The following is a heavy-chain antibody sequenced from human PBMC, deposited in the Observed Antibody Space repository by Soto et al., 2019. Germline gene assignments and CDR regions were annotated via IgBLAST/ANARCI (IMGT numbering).Heavy chain of an antibody. CDR1: GYTFTSYG. V-gene: IGHV1-18*04. CDR2: ISAYNGNT. Sequence: ASVKVSCKASGYTFTSYGISWVRQAPGQGLEWMGWISAYNGNTNYAQKLQGRVTMTTDTSTSTAYMELRSLRSDDTAVYYCARDLRGYSYGSDNYYFDYWGQGTLVTVS. J-gene: IGHJ4*02. D-gene: IGHD5-18*01. CDR3: ARDLRGYSYGSDNYYFDY.